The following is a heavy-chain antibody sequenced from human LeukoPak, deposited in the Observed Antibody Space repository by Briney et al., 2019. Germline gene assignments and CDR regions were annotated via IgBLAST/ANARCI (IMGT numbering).Heavy chain of an antibody. Sequence: SVKVSCKASGGTFSSYAISWVRQAPGQGLEWMGRIIPILGIANYAQKLQGRVTVTTDTSTSTAYMELRSLRSDDTAVYYCARERLRFYYMDVWGKGTTVTVSS. J-gene: IGHJ6*03. CDR1: GGTFSSYA. D-gene: IGHD4-17*01. CDR2: IIPILGIA. CDR3: ARERLRFYYMDV. V-gene: IGHV1-69*04.